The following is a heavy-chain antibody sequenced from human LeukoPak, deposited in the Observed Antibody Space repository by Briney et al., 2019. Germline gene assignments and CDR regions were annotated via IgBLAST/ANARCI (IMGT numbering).Heavy chain of an antibody. CDR3: ARDRSGSGVVGTFDI. J-gene: IGHJ3*02. CDR2: ISASGGHT. D-gene: IGHD1-26*01. V-gene: IGHV3-23*01. CDR1: GVTFSNYA. Sequence: GGSLRRSCAASGVTFSNYAMTWVRQAPGKGLEWVSSISASGGHTYYTDSVRGRFTVSRDNSKKTLYLQMNSLRAEDTAAYYCARDRSGSGVVGTFDIWGQGSMVTVSS.